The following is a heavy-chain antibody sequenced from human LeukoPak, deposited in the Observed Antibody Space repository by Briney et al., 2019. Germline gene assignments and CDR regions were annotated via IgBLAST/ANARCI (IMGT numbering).Heavy chain of an antibody. CDR3: AIAGIAAAGRWHFDY. D-gene: IGHD6-13*01. J-gene: IGHJ4*02. CDR2: INPNSGGT. V-gene: IGHV1-2*02. CDR1: GYTFTGYY. Sequence: ASVKVSCKASGYTFTGYYMHWVRQAPGQGLEWMGWINPNSGGTNYAQKFKGRVTMTRDTSNSTAYMDLSRLRTEDTAVYYCAIAGIAAAGRWHFDYWGQGTLVTVSP.